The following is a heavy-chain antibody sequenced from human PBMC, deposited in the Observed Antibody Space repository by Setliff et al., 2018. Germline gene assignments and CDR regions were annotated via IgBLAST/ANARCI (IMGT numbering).Heavy chain of an antibody. D-gene: IGHD6-6*01. Sequence: PGGSLRLSCAASGFPFSSYSMSWVRQVPGKGLEWVSSTGRPGGRNFYADSVKGRFTISRDNSKDTVYLQMSSLRAEDTALYYCARWTARAVDYWGQGTLVTVSS. V-gene: IGHV3-23*01. CDR1: GFPFSSYS. CDR2: TGRPGGRN. J-gene: IGHJ4*02. CDR3: ARWTARAVDY.